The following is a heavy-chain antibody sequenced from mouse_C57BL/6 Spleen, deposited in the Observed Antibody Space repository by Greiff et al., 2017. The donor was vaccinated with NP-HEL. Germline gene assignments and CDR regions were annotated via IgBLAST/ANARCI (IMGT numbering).Heavy chain of an antibody. J-gene: IGHJ3*01. Sequence: EVQLQQSGPELVKPGASVKISCKASGYTFTDYYMNWVKQSHGKSLEWIGDINPNNGGTSYNQKFKGKATLTVDKSSSTAYMELRSLTSEDSAVXYCSSYCNYAWFAYWGQGTLVTVSA. CDR1: GYTFTDYY. D-gene: IGHD2-10*01. CDR3: SSYCNYAWFAY. V-gene: IGHV1-26*01. CDR2: INPNNGGT.